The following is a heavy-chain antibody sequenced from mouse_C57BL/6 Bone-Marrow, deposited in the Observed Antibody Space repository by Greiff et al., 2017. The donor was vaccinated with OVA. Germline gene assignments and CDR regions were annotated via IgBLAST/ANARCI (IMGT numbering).Heavy chain of an antibody. D-gene: IGHD1-1*01. CDR2: INPSTGGT. J-gene: IGHJ4*01. Sequence: EVKLQESGPELVKPGASVKISCKASGYSFTGYYMNWVKQSPEKSLEWIGEINPSTGGTTYNQKFKAKATLTVDKSSSTAYMQLKSLTSEDSAVYYCARIRSVYYYGSSHRYYAMDYWGQGTSVTVSS. CDR1: GYSFTGYY. V-gene: IGHV1-42*01. CDR3: ARIRSVYYYGSSHRYYAMDY.